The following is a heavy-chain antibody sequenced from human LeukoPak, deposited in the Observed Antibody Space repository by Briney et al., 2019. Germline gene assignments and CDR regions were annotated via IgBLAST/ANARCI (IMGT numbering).Heavy chain of an antibody. J-gene: IGHJ5*02. CDR3: ARDLWRGSSGWYWGDWFDP. D-gene: IGHD6-19*01. CDR1: GYTFTGYY. CDR2: INPNSGGT. V-gene: IGHV1-2*02. Sequence: ASVKVSCKASGYTFTGYYMHWVRQAPGQGLEWMGWINPNSGGTNYAQKFQGRVTMTRDTSISTAYMELSRLRSDDTAVYYCARDLWRGSSGWYWGDWFDPWGQGTLVSVSS.